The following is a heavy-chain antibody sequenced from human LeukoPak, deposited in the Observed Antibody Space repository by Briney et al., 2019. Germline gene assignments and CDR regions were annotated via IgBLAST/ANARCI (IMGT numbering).Heavy chain of an antibody. V-gene: IGHV4-39*07. D-gene: IGHD3-16*02. CDR2: IKHSGST. Sequence: SETLSLTCIVSGGSISSSSYYWDWIRQPPGKGLEWIGEIKHSGSTNYNPSLKSRVTISVDTSKNQFSLKLSSVTAADTAVYYCARGAYDYVWGSYRQTFDYWGQGTLVTVSS. J-gene: IGHJ4*02. CDR1: GGSISSSSYY. CDR3: ARGAYDYVWGSYRQTFDY.